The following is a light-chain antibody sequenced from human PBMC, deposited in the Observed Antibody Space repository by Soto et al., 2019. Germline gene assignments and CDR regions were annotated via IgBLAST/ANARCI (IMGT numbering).Light chain of an antibody. V-gene: IGKV3-20*01. CDR3: QQYGSSPQT. J-gene: IGKJ1*01. Sequence: EIVLTQSPGTLSLSPGERATLSCRASQSVSSSYLAWYQQKPGQAPRLLIYGASIRATGIPDRFSGSGSGTDFTLTISRLEPEDCAVYYCQQYGSSPQTFGQGTKVDIK. CDR1: QSVSSSY. CDR2: GAS.